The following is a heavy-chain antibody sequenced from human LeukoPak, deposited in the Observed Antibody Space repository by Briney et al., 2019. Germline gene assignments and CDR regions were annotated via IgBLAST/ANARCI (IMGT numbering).Heavy chain of an antibody. CDR1: GGPISSGDYY. J-gene: IGHJ4*02. CDR2: IYYSRST. Sequence: SETLSLTCTVSGGPISSGDYYWSWIRQPPGKGLEWIGYIYYSRSTYYNPSLKSRVTISVDTSKNQFSLKLSSVTAADTAVYYCARDAPGPDDSSGYPLYYFDYWGQGTLVTVSS. D-gene: IGHD3-22*01. CDR3: ARDAPGPDDSSGYPLYYFDY. V-gene: IGHV4-30-4*01.